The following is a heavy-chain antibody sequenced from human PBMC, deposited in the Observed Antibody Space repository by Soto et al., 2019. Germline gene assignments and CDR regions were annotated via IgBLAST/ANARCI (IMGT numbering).Heavy chain of an antibody. V-gene: IGHV3-74*01. CDR2: INSDGSTT. D-gene: IGHD2-8*01. CDR1: GFIVRTYC. Sequence: GSLRQPCADDGFIVRTYCMQWVRQAPGKGLVWVSRINSDGSTTDYADSVKGRFTTSRDNAKNTLYLQMNSLRVEDTAVYFCARELMSGFWGQGTPVTVSS. J-gene: IGHJ4*02. CDR3: ARELMSGF.